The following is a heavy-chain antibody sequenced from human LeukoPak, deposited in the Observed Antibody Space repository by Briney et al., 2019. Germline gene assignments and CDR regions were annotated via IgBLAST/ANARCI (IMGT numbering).Heavy chain of an antibody. V-gene: IGHV4-59*12. Sequence: PGGSLRLSCAASGFAFSSYAMSWIRQPPGKGLEWIGYIYYSGSTNYNPSLKSRVTISVDTSKNQFSLKLSSVTAADTAVYYCARGRGSSGWYYFDYWGQGTLVTVS. CDR3: ARGRGSSGWYYFDY. J-gene: IGHJ4*02. CDR1: GFAFSSYA. D-gene: IGHD6-19*01. CDR2: IYYSGST.